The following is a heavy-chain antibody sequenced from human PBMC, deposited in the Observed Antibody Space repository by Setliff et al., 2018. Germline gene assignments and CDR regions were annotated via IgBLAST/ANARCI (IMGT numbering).Heavy chain of an antibody. CDR1: GLIFGNYA. J-gene: IGHJ4*02. CDR2: ISGSGRNT. CDR3: ARGGCSATSCLDY. D-gene: IGHD2-2*01. V-gene: IGHV3-23*01. Sequence: GGSLRLSCAASGLIFGNYAMNWVRQAPGKGLEWVSGISGSGRNTYYADSVKGRFTISRDNAKNTLYLQMNSLEAEDTAVYYCARGGCSATSCLDYWGQGILVTVSS.